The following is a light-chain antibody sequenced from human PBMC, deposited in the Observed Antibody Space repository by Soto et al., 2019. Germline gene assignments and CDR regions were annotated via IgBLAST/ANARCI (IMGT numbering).Light chain of an antibody. J-gene: IGKJ1*01. Sequence: VMTQSPTTLSVSPGETATLSCRASQNIDSRLAWYQQSPGRRPRLLIYDASTRATDIPARFSGSGSGTEFTLTIAGLQSEDVAVYYCQHYGNRKVFGLGTKV. CDR2: DAS. CDR3: QHYGNRKV. CDR1: QNIDSR. V-gene: IGKV3-15*01.